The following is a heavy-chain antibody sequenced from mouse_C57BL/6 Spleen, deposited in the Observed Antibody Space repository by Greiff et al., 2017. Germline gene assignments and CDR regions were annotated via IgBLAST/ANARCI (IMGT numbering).Heavy chain of an antibody. CDR2: IHPSDSDT. CDR1: GYTFTSYW. J-gene: IGHJ2*01. Sequence: QVQLQQPGAELVKPGASVKVSCKASGYTFTSYWMHWVKQRPGQGLEWFGRIHPSDSDTNYNQKFKGKATLTVDKSSSTAYMQLSSLTSEDSAVYYCAIHDGSYYFDYWGQGTTLTVSS. V-gene: IGHV1-74*01. CDR3: AIHDGSYYFDY. D-gene: IGHD2-3*01.